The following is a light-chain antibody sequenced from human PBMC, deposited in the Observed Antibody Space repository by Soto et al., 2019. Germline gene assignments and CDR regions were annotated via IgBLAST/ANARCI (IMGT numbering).Light chain of an antibody. V-gene: IGKV1-39*01. Sequence: IQMTQSPSSLSSSVLERFTITCRASQSISSYLNWYQQKPGKAPKLLIYDASTLETGVPSRFSGRGSGTDFTLTIDRLQSDDFATYYCQHSSSDLITFGQGTRLEI. CDR3: QHSSSDLIT. J-gene: IGKJ5*01. CDR1: QSISSY. CDR2: DAS.